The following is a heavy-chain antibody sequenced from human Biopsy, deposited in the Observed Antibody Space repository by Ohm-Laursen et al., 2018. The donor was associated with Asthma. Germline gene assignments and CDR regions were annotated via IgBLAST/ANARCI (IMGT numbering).Heavy chain of an antibody. Sequence: SETLSLTWIVSGDAMSTSGSYWGWIRQSPGKGLEWIGSIYYSGRTYYNPSLESRATISADTSKNHFSLKVTSVTAADTAVYYCARAVSSSSYWYFDLWGRGDLVTVSS. CDR1: GDAMSTSGSY. D-gene: IGHD6-6*01. J-gene: IGHJ2*01. CDR2: IYYSGRT. CDR3: ARAVSSSSYWYFDL. V-gene: IGHV4-39*02.